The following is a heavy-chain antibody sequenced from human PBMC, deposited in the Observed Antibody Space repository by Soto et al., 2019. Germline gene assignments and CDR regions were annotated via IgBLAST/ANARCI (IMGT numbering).Heavy chain of an antibody. J-gene: IGHJ3*02. D-gene: IGHD5-18*01. V-gene: IGHV4-59*01. CDR1: GGSISSYY. CDR3: ARDVDTAMADDAFDI. CDR2: IYYSGST. Sequence: SETLSLTCTVSGGSISSYYWSWIRQPPGKGLEWIGYIYYSGSTNYNPSLKSRVTISVDTSKNQFSLKLSSVTAADTAVYYCARDVDTAMADDAFDIWGQRTTVTVSS.